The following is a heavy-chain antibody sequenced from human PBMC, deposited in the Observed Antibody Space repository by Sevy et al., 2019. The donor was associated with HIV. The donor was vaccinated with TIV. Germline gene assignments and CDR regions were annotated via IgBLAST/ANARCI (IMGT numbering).Heavy chain of an antibody. CDR3: ATGVYITGTSDY. J-gene: IGHJ4*02. CDR2: IKRKSDGVTS. V-gene: IGHV3-15*05. D-gene: IGHD1-20*01. Sequence: GGSLRLSCAASGFTFSNAWMTWVRQAPGKGLEWVGRIKRKSDGVTSDYAAPVQGRFTFSRDDSTNTVYLQMNSLRADDTGVYYCATGVYITGTSDYWGQGTLVTVSS. CDR1: GFTFSNAW.